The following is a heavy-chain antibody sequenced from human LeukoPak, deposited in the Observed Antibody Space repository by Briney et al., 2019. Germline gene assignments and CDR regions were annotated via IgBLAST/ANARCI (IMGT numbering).Heavy chain of an antibody. CDR3: AARDYYDSSGSITGYYGMDV. Sequence: GASVKVSCKASGGTFSSYAISWVRQAPGQGLEWMGRIIPILGIANYAQKFQGRVTITADKSTSTAYMELSSLRSEDTAAYYCAARDYYDSSGSITGYYGMDVWGQGTTVTVSS. CDR1: GGTFSSYA. V-gene: IGHV1-69*04. D-gene: IGHD3-22*01. CDR2: IIPILGIA. J-gene: IGHJ6*02.